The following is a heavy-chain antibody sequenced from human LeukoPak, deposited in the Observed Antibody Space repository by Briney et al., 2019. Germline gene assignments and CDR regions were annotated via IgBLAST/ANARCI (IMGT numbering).Heavy chain of an antibody. V-gene: IGHV1-69*05. J-gene: IGHJ6*03. D-gene: IGHD3-10*01. CDR2: IIPIFGTA. CDR3: ARGVTTMVRGPTADYCYYMDV. Sequence: ASVKVSCKASGGTFSSYAISWVRQAPGQGLEWMGGIIPIFGTANYAQKFQGRVTITTDESTSTAYMELSSLRSEDTAVYYCARGVTTMVRGPTADYCYYMDVWGKGTTVTVSS. CDR1: GGTFSSYA.